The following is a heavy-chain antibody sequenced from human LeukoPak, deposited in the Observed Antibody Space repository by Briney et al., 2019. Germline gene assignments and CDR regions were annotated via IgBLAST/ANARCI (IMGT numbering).Heavy chain of an antibody. V-gene: IGHV3-49*03. Sequence: GGSLRLSCTASGFTFGDYAMSWFRQAPGKGLEWVGFIRSKAYGGTTEYAASVKGRFTISRDDSRNSLYLQMNSLRIEDTAVYYCTRGYSGASVYAFDIWGPGTTVTVSS. J-gene: IGHJ3*02. D-gene: IGHD5-12*01. CDR1: GFTFGDYA. CDR3: TRGYSGASVYAFDI. CDR2: IRSKAYGGTT.